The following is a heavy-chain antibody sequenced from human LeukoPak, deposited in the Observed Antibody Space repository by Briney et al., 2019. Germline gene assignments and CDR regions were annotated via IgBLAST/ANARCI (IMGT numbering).Heavy chain of an antibody. Sequence: GESLKISCKGSGYSFTSYWIGWVRQMPGKGLEWMGIIYPGDSDTRYSPSFQGQVTISADKSISAAYLQWSSLKASDTAMYYCARPRPHSISSWYVDYWGQGTLVTVSS. D-gene: IGHD6-13*01. CDR1: GYSFTSYW. CDR2: IYPGDSDT. J-gene: IGHJ4*02. CDR3: ARPRPHSISSWYVDY. V-gene: IGHV5-51*01.